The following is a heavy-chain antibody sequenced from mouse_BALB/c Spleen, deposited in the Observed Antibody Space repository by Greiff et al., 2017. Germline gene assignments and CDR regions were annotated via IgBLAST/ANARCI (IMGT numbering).Heavy chain of an antibody. CDR1: GYTFTSYW. Sequence: VQLQQPGAELVRPGASVKLSCKASGYTFTSYWINWVKQRPGQGLEWIGNIYPSDSYTNYNQKFKDKATLTVDKSSSTAYMQLSSLTSEDSSVSYWARRYGYVWYFDVWGAGTTVTVSS. CDR2: IYPSDSYT. CDR3: ARRYGYVWYFDV. V-gene: IGHV1-69*02. J-gene: IGHJ1*01. D-gene: IGHD1-2*01.